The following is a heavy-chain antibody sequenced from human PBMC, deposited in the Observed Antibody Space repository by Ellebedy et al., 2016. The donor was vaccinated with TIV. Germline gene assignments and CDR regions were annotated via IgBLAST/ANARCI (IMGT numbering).Heavy chain of an antibody. CDR3: AKDLSWWSANDY. CDR1: GFTFSIYG. J-gene: IGHJ4*02. V-gene: IGHV3-23*01. CDR2: IGGDDHT. Sequence: GESLKISCAASGFTFSIYGMHWVRQAPGKGLEWVAGIGGDDHTHYAHFVEGRFTISRDRSKSTLHLEMSRLRVEDTAVYYCAKDLSWWSANDYWGQGALVTVSS. D-gene: IGHD3-16*01.